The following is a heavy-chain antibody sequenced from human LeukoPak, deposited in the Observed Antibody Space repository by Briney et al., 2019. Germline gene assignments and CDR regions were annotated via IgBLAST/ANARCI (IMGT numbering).Heavy chain of an antibody. CDR1: GGSISSYY. D-gene: IGHD4-23*01. V-gene: IGHV4-59*01. J-gene: IGHJ3*02. Sequence: PSETLSLTCTVSGGSISSYYWTWIRQPPGKGLEWIGYIYYSGSTNYNPSLKSRVTISVDTSKNQFSLKLSSVTAADTAVYYCARDMGNGGGNIWGQGTMVTVSS. CDR2: IYYSGST. CDR3: ARDMGNGGGNI.